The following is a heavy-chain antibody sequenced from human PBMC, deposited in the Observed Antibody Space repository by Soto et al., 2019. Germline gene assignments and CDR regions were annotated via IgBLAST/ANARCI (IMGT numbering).Heavy chain of an antibody. CDR2: IYPGDSDT. D-gene: IGHD3-10*01. CDR1: GYSFTSYW. J-gene: IGHJ4*02. CDR3: ARHEESSGSYYNY. V-gene: IGHV5-51*01. Sequence: GESLKISCKGSGYSFTSYWIGWVRQMPGKGLEWMGIIYPGDSDTRYSPSFQGQVTISADKSISTAYLQWSSLKASDTTMYCCARHEESSGSYYNYWGQGTLVTVSS.